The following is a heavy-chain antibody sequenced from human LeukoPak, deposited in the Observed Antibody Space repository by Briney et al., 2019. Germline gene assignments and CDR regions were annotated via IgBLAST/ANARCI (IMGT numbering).Heavy chain of an antibody. J-gene: IGHJ5*02. Sequence: SETLSLTCAVYRGSFSGYYWSWIRHPPGKGLEWIGEINHSGSTNYNPSLKSRVTIPVDTSKNQSSLKLSCVTAGDTVVYYCARVGWESNWCDPWGEGTLVTVPS. CDR2: INHSGST. CDR1: RGSFSGYY. D-gene: IGHD6-19*01. V-gene: IGHV4-34*01. CDR3: ARVGWESNWCDP.